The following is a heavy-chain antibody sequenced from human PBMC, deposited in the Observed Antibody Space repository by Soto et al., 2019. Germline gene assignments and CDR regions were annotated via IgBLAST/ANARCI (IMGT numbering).Heavy chain of an antibody. Sequence: EASVKVSCKASGYAFTGYYMHWVRQAPGQGLEWMGWTNPNSGGTNYAQKFQGWVTMTRDTSISTAYMELSRLRSDDTAVYYCARGVATIATHPFDYWGQGTLVTVSS. D-gene: IGHD5-12*01. CDR3: ARGVATIATHPFDY. J-gene: IGHJ4*02. CDR2: TNPNSGGT. V-gene: IGHV1-2*04. CDR1: GYAFTGYY.